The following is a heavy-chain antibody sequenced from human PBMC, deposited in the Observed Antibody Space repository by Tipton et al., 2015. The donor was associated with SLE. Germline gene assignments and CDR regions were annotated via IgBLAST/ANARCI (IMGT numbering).Heavy chain of an antibody. J-gene: IGHJ3*02. Sequence: TLSLTCTVSGGSIRRYYWSWIRQPPGKGLEWIGDIYTSGSTNHHPSLKSRVTISVDTSKHQFSLKLSSVTAADTAVYYCAREDPIAAAGADAFDIWGQGTMVTVSS. CDR2: IYTSGST. CDR3: AREDPIAAAGADAFDI. CDR1: GGSIRRYY. D-gene: IGHD6-13*01. V-gene: IGHV4-4*08.